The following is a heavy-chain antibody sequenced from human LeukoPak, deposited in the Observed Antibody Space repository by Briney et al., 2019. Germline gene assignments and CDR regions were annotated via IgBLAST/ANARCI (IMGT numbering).Heavy chain of an antibody. CDR3: ASLGYWGDWGFVDV. V-gene: IGHV6-1*01. CDR2: TYYRSKWYN. J-gene: IGHJ6*02. CDR1: GDSVSSNGAA. Sequence: SQTLSLTCAISGDSVSSNGAAWNWIRQSPSRGLEWLGRTYYRSKWYNDYAVSVKSRITINPDTSKNQFSLQLNSVTPEDTAVYYCASLGYWGDWGFVDVWGQGTTVTVSS. D-gene: IGHD2-15*01.